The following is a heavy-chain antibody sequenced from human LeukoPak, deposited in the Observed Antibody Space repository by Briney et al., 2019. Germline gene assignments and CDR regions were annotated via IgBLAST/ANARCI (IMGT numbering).Heavy chain of an antibody. CDR1: GFTFSAYW. CDR3: TTDTWYSAGH. CDR2: IKSDGSDK. J-gene: IGHJ4*02. V-gene: IGHV3-7*03. D-gene: IGHD2-15*01. Sequence: GGSLRLSCAASGFTFSAYWMGWVRQPPGKGLEWMANIKSDGSDKIYVDSVKGRFTISRDNAKNSLFLQMNSLRAEDTAIYYCTTDTWYSAGHWGQGTLVTVSS.